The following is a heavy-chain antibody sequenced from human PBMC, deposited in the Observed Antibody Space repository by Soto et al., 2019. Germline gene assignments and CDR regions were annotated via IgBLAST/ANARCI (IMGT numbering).Heavy chain of an antibody. D-gene: IGHD3-22*01. Sequence: QVQLVESGGGVVQPGRSLRLSCAASGFTFSSYGMHWVRQAPGKGLEWVAVISKDGSTKYDADSVKGRFTISRDNSKNTLYLQMNSVRAEDTAVYYCAKETHSSGYGSYFDYWGQGTLVTVSS. CDR1: GFTFSSYG. CDR3: AKETHSSGYGSYFDY. J-gene: IGHJ4*02. V-gene: IGHV3-30*18. CDR2: ISKDGSTK.